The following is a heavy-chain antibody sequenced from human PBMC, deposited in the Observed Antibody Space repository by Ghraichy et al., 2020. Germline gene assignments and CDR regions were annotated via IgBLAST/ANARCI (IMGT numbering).Heavy chain of an antibody. CDR1: GDSISSGSFF. D-gene: IGHD2-15*01. Sequence: SETLSLTCTVSGDSISSGSFFWGCIRQPPGKGLDWIGSVFYSGSTYYNPSLKSRVTISVDTSKNQFSLKLSSVTAAETAVYWCARQPAATMREFAFDYWGQGTLVTVSS. CDR3: ARQPAATMREFAFDY. V-gene: IGHV4-39*01. CDR2: VFYSGST. J-gene: IGHJ4*02.